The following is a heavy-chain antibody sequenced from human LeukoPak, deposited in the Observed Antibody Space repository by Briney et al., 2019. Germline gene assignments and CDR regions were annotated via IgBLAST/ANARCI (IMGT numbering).Heavy chain of an antibody. V-gene: IGHV3-30*02. D-gene: IGHD4-17*01. Sequence: GGSLRLSCAASGFTFSSYGMHWVRQAPGKGLEWVAFIRYDGSNKYYADSVKGRFTISRDNSKNTLYLQMNSLRAEDTAVYYCAGAPDYGDYVGWFDPWGQGTLVTVSS. CDR1: GFTFSSYG. CDR2: IRYDGSNK. CDR3: AGAPDYGDYVGWFDP. J-gene: IGHJ5*02.